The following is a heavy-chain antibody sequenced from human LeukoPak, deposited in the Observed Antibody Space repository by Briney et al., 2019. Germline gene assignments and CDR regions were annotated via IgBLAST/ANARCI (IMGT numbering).Heavy chain of an antibody. D-gene: IGHD5-18*01. Sequence: GGSLRLSCAASGSTFSSYAMSWVRQAPGKGLEWVSAISGSGGSTYYADSVKGRFTISRDNAENSLYLQMNSLRVEDTAFYYCARDLAYSRLDYWGQGMLVTVSS. V-gene: IGHV3-23*01. CDR3: ARDLAYSRLDY. CDR2: ISGSGGST. J-gene: IGHJ4*02. CDR1: GSTFSSYA.